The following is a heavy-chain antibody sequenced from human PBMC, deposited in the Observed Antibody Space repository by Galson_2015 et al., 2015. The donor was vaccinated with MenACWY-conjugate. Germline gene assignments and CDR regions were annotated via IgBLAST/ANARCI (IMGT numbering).Heavy chain of an antibody. V-gene: IGHV3-64*01. CDR2: ISTTGSST. J-gene: IGHJ3*02. CDR1: GFTFSSHA. CDR3: ASLGNDKYDRRMAGFDI. Sequence: SLRLSCAASGFTFSSHAMHWVRQAPGKGLGYVSAISTTGSSTYYANSVKGRFTISRDNSRDTLYLHMGGLRAEDMAVYYCASLGNDKYDRRMAGFDIWGQGTKVTVSS. D-gene: IGHD5-24*01.